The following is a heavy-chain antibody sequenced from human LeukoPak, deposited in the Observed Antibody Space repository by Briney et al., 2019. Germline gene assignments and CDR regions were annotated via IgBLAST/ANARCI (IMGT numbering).Heavy chain of an antibody. J-gene: IGHJ6*03. CDR3: TTGNTGYSSSWYSRSYYYYYYMDV. Sequence: GGSLRLSCAASGFTFSNAWMSWVRQAPGKGLEWVGRIKSKTDGWTTDYAAPVKGRFTISRDDSKTTLYLQMNSLKTEDTAVYYCTTGNTGYSSSWYSRSYYYYYYMDVWGKGTTVTVSS. CDR1: GFTFSNAW. CDR2: IKSKTDGWTT. V-gene: IGHV3-15*01. D-gene: IGHD6-13*01.